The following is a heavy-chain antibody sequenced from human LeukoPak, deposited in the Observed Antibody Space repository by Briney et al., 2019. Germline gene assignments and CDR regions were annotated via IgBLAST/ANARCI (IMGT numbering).Heavy chain of an antibody. D-gene: IGHD2-2*01. J-gene: IGHJ2*01. Sequence: ASVKVSCKVSGYTLTELSMHWVRQAPGKGLEWMGGFDPEDGETIYAQKFQGGVTMTEDTSTDTAYMELSRLRSEDTAVYYCARGHCASTSCSAGGWKFDLWGRGTLVLVSS. CDR1: GYTLTELS. CDR2: FDPEDGET. CDR3: ARGHCASTSCSAGGWKFDL. V-gene: IGHV1-24*01.